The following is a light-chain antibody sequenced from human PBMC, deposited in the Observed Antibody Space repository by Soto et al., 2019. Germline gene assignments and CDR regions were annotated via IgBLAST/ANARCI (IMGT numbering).Light chain of an antibody. V-gene: IGKV1-39*01. CDR2: AAS. Sequence: DIQMTQSPSSLSASVGDRVTLTCRASQSISSYLNWYQQKPGKAPNLLIFAASYLQSGVSSRFSGSGSGTDFTLTISSLQPEEFATYFCQQSYSAPSTVGQGTKVDIK. J-gene: IGKJ1*01. CDR1: QSISSY. CDR3: QQSYSAPST.